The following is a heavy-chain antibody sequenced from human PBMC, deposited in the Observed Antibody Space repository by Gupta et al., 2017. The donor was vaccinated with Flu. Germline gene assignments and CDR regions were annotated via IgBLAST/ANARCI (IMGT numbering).Heavy chain of an antibody. CDR2: VDYHGSA. CDR3: TLLSSSLPLNY. Sequence: QLQLQESGPGLVKPSETLSLTCSVSGGSISVPSYYWGWVRQPPGKGLEWIGSVDYHGSAYYNPSLRSRVSISVDTSKNQFSLKLTSVTAADMAVYYCTLLSSSLPLNYWGQGTLVTVPS. J-gene: IGHJ4*02. V-gene: IGHV4-39*01. CDR1: GGSISVPSYY.